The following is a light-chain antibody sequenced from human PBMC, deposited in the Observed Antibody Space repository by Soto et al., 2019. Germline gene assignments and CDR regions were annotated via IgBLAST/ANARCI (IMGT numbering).Light chain of an antibody. Sequence: DIQVTQSPSSLSASVGDSVTLSCQTSQRVDSYIHWYQHQSGKPPKLLIYAASTLQDGVPSRFSGGGSGTAFSLIITGLQPVASATYYCQQTYTSVATFGQGTKV. CDR2: AAS. V-gene: IGKV1-39*01. J-gene: IGKJ1*01. CDR1: QRVDSY. CDR3: QQTYTSVAT.